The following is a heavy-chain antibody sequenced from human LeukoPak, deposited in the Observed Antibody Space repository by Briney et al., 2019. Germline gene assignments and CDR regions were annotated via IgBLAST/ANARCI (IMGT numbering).Heavy chain of an antibody. J-gene: IGHJ4*02. CDR2: IKSKTDGGTT. CDR1: GFTFTNAW. Sequence: GGSLRLSCAASGFTFTNAWMTWVRQAPGKGLEWVGRIKSKTDGGTTDYPAPVKGRFSISRYDSKNTLYLQMNSLKTEDTAVYYCATEDGILGYWGQGTLVTVSS. V-gene: IGHV3-15*01. D-gene: IGHD3-16*01. CDR3: ATEDGILGY.